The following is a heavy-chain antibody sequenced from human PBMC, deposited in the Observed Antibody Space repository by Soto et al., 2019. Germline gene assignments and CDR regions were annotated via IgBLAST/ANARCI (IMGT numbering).Heavy chain of an antibody. J-gene: IGHJ1*01. V-gene: IGHV3-7*01. Sequence: GGSLRLSCVASGLTYSDYWMAWVRQVPGKGLEWVAYMNPDGSQTFYVDSVKGRFTIFRDNARNSLYLRISSLRVEDTAVYYCAREPSLLSFWGQGTLVTVSS. D-gene: IGHD3-9*01. CDR2: MNPDGSQT. CDR1: GLTYSDYW. CDR3: AREPSLLSF.